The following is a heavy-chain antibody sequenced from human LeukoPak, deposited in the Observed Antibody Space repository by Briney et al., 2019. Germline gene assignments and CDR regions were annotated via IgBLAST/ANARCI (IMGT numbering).Heavy chain of an antibody. CDR2: FYYNAST. CDR1: GGSISSYY. Sequence: SETLSLTCTVSGGSISSYYWNWVRQPPGKGREWIGNFYYNASTNYNPSLKTPVTISVATSKTRFSLKLSSVTPADTAVYYCARDRRYYHDTGGQFDYWGQGTLVTVSS. J-gene: IGHJ4*02. CDR3: ARDRRYYHDTGGQFDY. V-gene: IGHV4-59*01. D-gene: IGHD3-22*01.